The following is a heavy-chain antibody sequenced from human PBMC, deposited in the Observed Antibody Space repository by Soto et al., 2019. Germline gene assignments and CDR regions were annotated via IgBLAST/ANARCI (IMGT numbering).Heavy chain of an antibody. CDR2: INHSGST. Sequence: PSETRSLTCRVSGAPVSSYYWGWIRQPPGKGLEWIGVINHSGSTYHNLSLKGRVTMSVDASRNQFSLKLTSMTAADTAVYYCARLGGYVSVGYYYLWDFWGQGTLVTVSS. CDR1: GAPVSSYY. J-gene: IGHJ4*02. CDR3: ARLGGYVSVGYYYLWDF. D-gene: IGHD3-22*01. V-gene: IGHV4-59*04.